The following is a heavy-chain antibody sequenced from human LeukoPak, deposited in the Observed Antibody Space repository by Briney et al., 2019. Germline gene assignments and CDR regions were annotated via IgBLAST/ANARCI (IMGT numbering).Heavy chain of an antibody. CDR1: GFTFSSYS. D-gene: IGHD4-17*01. Sequence: GRSLTLSWAVSGFTFSSYSMRWVRQAPGKGLEWVAVISYDGSNKYYADFVTAHFNISRDNSKNTLYLQMTSLRAEDTAVYYCARDLPDYGDYVYSFDYWGQGTLVTVSS. CDR3: ARDLPDYGDYVYSFDY. V-gene: IGHV3-30*04. CDR2: ISYDGSNK. J-gene: IGHJ4*02.